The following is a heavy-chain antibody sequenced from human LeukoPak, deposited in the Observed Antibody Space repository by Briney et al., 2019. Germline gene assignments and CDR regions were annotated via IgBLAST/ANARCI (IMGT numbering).Heavy chain of an antibody. J-gene: IGHJ4*02. V-gene: IGHV1-2*02. Sequence: ASVKVSCKASGYTFTGYYMHWVRQAPGQGLEWMGWINPNSGGTNYAQKFQGRVTMTRDTSISTAYMELSRLRSDDTAVYYCARVGGAARPYFDYWGQGTLVTVSS. CDR3: ARVGGAARPYFDY. D-gene: IGHD6-6*01. CDR2: INPNSGGT. CDR1: GYTFTGYY.